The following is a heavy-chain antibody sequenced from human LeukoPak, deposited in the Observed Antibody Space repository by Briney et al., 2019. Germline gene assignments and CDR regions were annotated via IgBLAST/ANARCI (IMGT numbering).Heavy chain of an antibody. CDR1: GFTFSSYA. Sequence: GGSLRLSCAASGFTFSSYAMSWVRQAPGKGLEWVSAISGSGGSTYYADSVKGRFTISRDNSKNTLYLQMNSLRAEDTAVYHCAKDSGARDYFDYWGQGTLVTVSS. D-gene: IGHD1-26*01. CDR2: ISGSGGST. V-gene: IGHV3-23*01. CDR3: AKDSGARDYFDY. J-gene: IGHJ4*02.